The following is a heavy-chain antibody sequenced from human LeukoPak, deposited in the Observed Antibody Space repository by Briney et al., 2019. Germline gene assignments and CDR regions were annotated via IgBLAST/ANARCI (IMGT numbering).Heavy chain of an antibody. CDR2: IYSGGSK. CDR1: GFTASSDY. Sequence: PGGSLRLSCVASGFTASSDYMSWVRQAPGKGLEWVSVIYSGGSKDYADSVRGRFTISREKTNNTLYLQMNSLRAEDTAVYFCAAEKPGTGTFLDYWGPGTLVTVSS. V-gene: IGHV3-53*01. J-gene: IGHJ4*02. D-gene: IGHD1-1*01. CDR3: AAEKPGTGTFLDY.